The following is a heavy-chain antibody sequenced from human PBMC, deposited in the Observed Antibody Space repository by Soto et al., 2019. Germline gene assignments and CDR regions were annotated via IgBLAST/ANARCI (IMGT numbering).Heavy chain of an antibody. CDR3: AREEYCSGGSCYDGVVYFDY. CDR1: GFTFSSYS. J-gene: IGHJ4*02. D-gene: IGHD2-15*01. CDR2: ISSSSSYI. Sequence: GGSLRLSCAASGFTFSSYSMNWVRQAPGKGLEWVSSISSSSSYIYYADSVKGRFTISRDNAKNSLYLQMNSLRAEDTAVYYCAREEYCSGGSCYDGVVYFDYWGQGTLVTVSS. V-gene: IGHV3-21*01.